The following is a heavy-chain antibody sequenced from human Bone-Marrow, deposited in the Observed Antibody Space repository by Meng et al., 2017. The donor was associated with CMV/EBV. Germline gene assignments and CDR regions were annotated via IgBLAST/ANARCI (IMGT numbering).Heavy chain of an antibody. CDR3: ASSPGDYGSYFDY. D-gene: IGHD4-17*01. CDR2: ISYDGSNK. J-gene: IGHJ4*02. V-gene: IGHV3-30*03. CDR1: GFTFSSYS. Sequence: GESLKISCAASGFTFSSYSMNWVRQAPGKGLEWVAVISYDGSNKYYADSVKGRFTISRDNSKNTLYLQMSSLRAEDTAVYYCASSPGDYGSYFDYWGQGTLVTVSS.